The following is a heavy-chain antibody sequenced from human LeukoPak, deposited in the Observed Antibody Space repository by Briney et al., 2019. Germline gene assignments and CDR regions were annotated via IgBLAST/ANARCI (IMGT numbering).Heavy chain of an antibody. CDR1: GFTFSNYA. J-gene: IGHJ4*02. V-gene: IGHV3-23*01. Sequence: GGSLRLSCAASGFTFSNYAMSWVRQAPGKGLEWVSAISGSGGSTYYADSVKGRFTISRDRSENTLYLQMNSLRAEDTAVYYCAARYDFWSGYQDSFDYWGQGTLVTVSS. D-gene: IGHD3-3*01. CDR2: ISGSGGST. CDR3: AARYDFWSGYQDSFDY.